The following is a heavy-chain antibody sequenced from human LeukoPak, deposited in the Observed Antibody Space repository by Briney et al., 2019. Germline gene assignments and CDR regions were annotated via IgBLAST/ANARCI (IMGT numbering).Heavy chain of an antibody. D-gene: IGHD2-2*01. J-gene: IGHJ5*02. CDR2: ISSSSSYI. V-gene: IGHV3-21*01. CDR1: GFTFSSYS. Sequence: PGGSLRLSCAASGFTFSSYSMNWVRQAPGKGLEWVSSISSSSSYIYYADSVKGRFTISRDNAKNSLYLQMNSLRAEDTAVYYCARDRDIVVVPAARRYNWFDPWGQRTLVTVSS. CDR3: ARDRDIVVVPAARRYNWFDP.